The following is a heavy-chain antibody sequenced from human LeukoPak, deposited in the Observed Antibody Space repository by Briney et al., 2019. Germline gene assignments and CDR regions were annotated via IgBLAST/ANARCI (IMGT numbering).Heavy chain of an antibody. V-gene: IGHV3-30-3*01. D-gene: IGHD1-14*01. Sequence: GGSLRLSCAASGFTFSSYAMHWVRQAPGKGLEWVAVISFDGSNKYYADSVKGRFTISRDNSKNTLYPQMNSLRAEDTASYYCARDAPLTLRYFDYWGQGTLVTVSS. J-gene: IGHJ4*02. CDR2: ISFDGSNK. CDR3: ARDAPLTLRYFDY. CDR1: GFTFSSYA.